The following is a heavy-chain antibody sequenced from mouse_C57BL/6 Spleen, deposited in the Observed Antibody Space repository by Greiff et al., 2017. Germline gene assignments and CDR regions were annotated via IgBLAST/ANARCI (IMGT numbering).Heavy chain of an antibody. J-gene: IGHJ4*01. V-gene: IGHV7-3*01. D-gene: IGHD2-3*01. CDR1: GFTFTDYY. Sequence: EVKLMESGGGLVQPGGSLSLSCAASGFTFTDYYMSWVRQPPGKALEWLGFIRNKANGYTTEHSASVKGRFTISRDNSQSIRYLQMKALRAEDSATYYCARSADGYYVRYAMDYWGQGTSVTVSS. CDR3: ARSADGYYVRYAMDY. CDR2: IRNKANGYTT.